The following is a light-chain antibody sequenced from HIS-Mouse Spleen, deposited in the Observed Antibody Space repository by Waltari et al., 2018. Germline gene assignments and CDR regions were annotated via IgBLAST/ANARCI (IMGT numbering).Light chain of an antibody. V-gene: IGLV2-11*01. CDR3: CSYAGSYTFYV. CDR2: DVS. Sequence: QSALTQPLSVSGSPGQSVTISCTRTSSDVGGYNYVSWYQQHPGKAPKLMIYDVSKRPSGVPDRFSGSKSGNTASLTISGLQAEDEADYYCCSYAGSYTFYVFGTGTKVTVL. CDR1: SSDVGGYNY. J-gene: IGLJ1*01.